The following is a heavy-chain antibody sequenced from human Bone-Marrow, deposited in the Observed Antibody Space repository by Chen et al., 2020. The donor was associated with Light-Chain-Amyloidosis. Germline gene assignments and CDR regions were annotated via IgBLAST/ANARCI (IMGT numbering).Heavy chain of an antibody. CDR2: IYPDDSYA. CDR3: ARRRDGYNFDY. V-gene: IGHV5-51*01. D-gene: IGHD5-12*01. CDR1: GYTFPNYW. J-gene: IGHJ4*02. Sequence: EVQLEQSGPEVKKPGESLKISCKGSGYTFPNYWIGWVRQMTGKGLEWMGVIYPDDSYARYSPSFEGQVTISADKSITTAYLQWRSLKASDTAMYYCARRRDGYNFDYWGQGTLVTVSS.